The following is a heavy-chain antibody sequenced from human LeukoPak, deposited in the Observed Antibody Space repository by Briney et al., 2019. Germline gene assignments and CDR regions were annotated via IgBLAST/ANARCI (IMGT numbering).Heavy chain of an antibody. CDR3: ARSMVTIPIPGGY. D-gene: IGHD5-24*01. CDR2: INSDGSST. J-gene: IGHJ4*02. CDR1: GFTVSSNY. V-gene: IGHV3-74*01. Sequence: GGSLRLSCAASGFTVSSNYMSWVREAPGKGLEWVSRINSDGSSTNYADSVKGRFTISRDNAKNTLYLQMNSLRAEDTAVYYCARSMVTIPIPGGYWGQGTLVTVSS.